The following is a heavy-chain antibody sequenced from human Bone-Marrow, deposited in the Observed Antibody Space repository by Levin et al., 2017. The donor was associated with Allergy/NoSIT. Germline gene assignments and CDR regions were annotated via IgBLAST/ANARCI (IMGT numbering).Heavy chain of an antibody. CDR2: INIRGTTV. V-gene: IGHV3-48*03. Sequence: GGSLRLSCKASGFTFTNFEMNWVRQAPGRGLEWISYINIRGTTVYYADSVRGRFSISRDNAKTSLYLRMDSLTAEDTAVYYCARQVPNYYSGSGYYFDSWGQGTLVTVSA. D-gene: IGHD3-22*01. J-gene: IGHJ4*02. CDR3: ARQVPNYYSGSGYYFDS. CDR1: GFTFTNFE.